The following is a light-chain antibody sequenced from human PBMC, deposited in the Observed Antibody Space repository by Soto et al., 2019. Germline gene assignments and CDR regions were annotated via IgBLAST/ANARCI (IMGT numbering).Light chain of an antibody. V-gene: IGLV1-40*01. CDR2: GNS. Sequence: QSALAQPPSVSGAPGQRVTISCTGSSSNIGAGYDVHWYQQLPGTAPKLLIYGNSNRPSGVPDRFSGSKSGTSASLAITGLQAEVEADYYCQSYDSSLRVFYVFGTGTKVTVL. J-gene: IGLJ1*01. CDR3: QSYDSSLRVFYV. CDR1: SSNIGAGYD.